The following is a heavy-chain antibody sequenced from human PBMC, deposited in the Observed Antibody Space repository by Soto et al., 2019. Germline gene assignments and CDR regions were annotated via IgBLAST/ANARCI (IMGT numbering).Heavy chain of an antibody. V-gene: IGHV3-23*01. J-gene: IGHJ5*02. CDR2: ISGSGGST. CDR3: AKGGLSPRFDWNYIILDP. D-gene: IGHD1-7*01. CDR1: GFTFSSYA. Sequence: EVQLLESGGGLVQPGGSLRLSCAASGFTFSSYAMSWVRQAPGKGLEWVSAISGSGGSTYYADSVKGRFTISRDNSKNTLYLQMNSLRAEDTAVYYCAKGGLSPRFDWNYIILDPWGQGTLVTVAS.